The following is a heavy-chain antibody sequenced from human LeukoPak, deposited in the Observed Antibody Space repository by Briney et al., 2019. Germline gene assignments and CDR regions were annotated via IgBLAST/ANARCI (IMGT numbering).Heavy chain of an antibody. J-gene: IGHJ4*02. D-gene: IGHD1-26*01. CDR1: GGSISSYY. CDR2: IYYSGST. Sequence: PSETLSLTCTVSGGSISSYYWSWIRQPPGKGLEWIGYIYYSGSTNYNPSLKSRVTISVDTSNNQFSLKLSSVTAADTAVYYCARERRSGNYLWYFDYWGQGTLVTVSS. V-gene: IGHV4-59*01. CDR3: ARERRSGNYLWYFDY.